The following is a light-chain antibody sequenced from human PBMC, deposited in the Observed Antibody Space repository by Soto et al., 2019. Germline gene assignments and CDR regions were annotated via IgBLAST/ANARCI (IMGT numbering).Light chain of an antibody. CDR1: QSVNSY. J-gene: IGKJ4*01. CDR2: DAS. Sequence: EIVLTQSPATLSLSPGERATLSCRASQSVNSYLAWYQQRPGQAPRLLIYDASNRATGIPGRFSGSGSATDFTLTISSLEPEDFAVYYCQQRTNWPLTFGGGTKVEIK. V-gene: IGKV3-11*01. CDR3: QQRTNWPLT.